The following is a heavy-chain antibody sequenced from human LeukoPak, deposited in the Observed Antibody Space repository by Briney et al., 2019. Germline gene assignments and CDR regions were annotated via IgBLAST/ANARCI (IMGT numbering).Heavy chain of an antibody. J-gene: IGHJ4*02. CDR1: GFTFSSYA. CDR3: ARDSTYYYDSGSSGPHYFDY. Sequence: GRSLRLSCAASGFTFSSYAMHWVRQAPGKGPEWGAVISYDGSNKYYADSVKGRFTISRDNSKNTLYLQMNSLRAEDTAVYYCARDSTYYYDSGSSGPHYFDYWGQGTLVTVSS. V-gene: IGHV3-30*01. D-gene: IGHD3-10*01. CDR2: ISYDGSNK.